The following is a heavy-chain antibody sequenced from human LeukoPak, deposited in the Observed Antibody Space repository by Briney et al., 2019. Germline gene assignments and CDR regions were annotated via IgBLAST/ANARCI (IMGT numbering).Heavy chain of an antibody. D-gene: IGHD1-14*01. CDR3: AKPAKTDYADY. Sequence: GGSLRLSCAASGFTFSSYDMHWVRQATGKGLEWVSAIGTAGDTYYPGSVKGRFTISRENAKNSLYLQMNSLRAADTALYYCAKPAKTDYADYWGQGTLVTVSS. CDR1: GFTFSSYD. V-gene: IGHV3-13*01. CDR2: IGTAGDT. J-gene: IGHJ4*02.